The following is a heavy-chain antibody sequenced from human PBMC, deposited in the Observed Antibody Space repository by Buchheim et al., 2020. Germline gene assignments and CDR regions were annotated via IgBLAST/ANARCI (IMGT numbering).Heavy chain of an antibody. V-gene: IGHV3-23*01. Sequence: EVQLLESGGGLVQPGGSLRLSCAASGFTFISYAMSWVRQAPGKGLEWVSGISGSGVYTYYPDSVKGRFTISRDNSKNPLYLQMNSLRAEDTAVYYCAKGLQPREWAEDDPWGQGTL. CDR1: GFTFISYA. CDR3: AKGLQPREWAEDDP. CDR2: ISGSGVYT. J-gene: IGHJ5*02. D-gene: IGHD3-3*01.